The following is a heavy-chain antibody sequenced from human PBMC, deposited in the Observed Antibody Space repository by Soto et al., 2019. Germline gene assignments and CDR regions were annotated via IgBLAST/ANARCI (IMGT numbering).Heavy chain of an antibody. D-gene: IGHD2-21*01. V-gene: IGHV3-23*01. CDR1: GFTFSTYG. CDR3: SKDPRSVVERSVYGMDV. J-gene: IGHJ6*02. CDR2: ISGSGGST. Sequence: GGSLRLSCAASGFTFSTYGMSWVRQAPGEGLEWVSAISGSGGSTYYADYVKGRFTISRDNSKNTLYLQMNSLRAEDTAVYYFSKDPRSVVERSVYGMDVWGQGTTVTVSS.